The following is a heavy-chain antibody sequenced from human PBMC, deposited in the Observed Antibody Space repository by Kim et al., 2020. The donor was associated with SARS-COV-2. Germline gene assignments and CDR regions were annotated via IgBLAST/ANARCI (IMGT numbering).Heavy chain of an antibody. CDR1: GGSFSGYY. CDR3: ARDRLGVGFGELFASSYYYYGMDV. V-gene: IGHV4-34*01. D-gene: IGHD3-10*01. J-gene: IGHJ6*02. CDR2: TNHSGST. Sequence: SETLSLTCAVYGGSFSGYYWSWIRQPPGKGLEWIGETNHSGSTNYNPSLKSRVTISVDTSKNQFSLKLSSVTAADTAVYYCARDRLGVGFGELFASSYYYYGMDVWGQGTTVTVSS.